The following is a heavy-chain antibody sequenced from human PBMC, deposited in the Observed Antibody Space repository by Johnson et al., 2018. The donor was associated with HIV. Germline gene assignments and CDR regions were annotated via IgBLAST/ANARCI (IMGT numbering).Heavy chain of an antibody. V-gene: IGHV3-30-3*01. D-gene: IGHD4-17*01. CDR3: ASWHGDYGNAFDI. CDR1: GFTFSSYA. CDR2: ISYDGSNK. Sequence: QVQLVESGGGVVQPGRSLRLSCVVSGFTFSSYAMHWVRQAPGKGLEWVALISYDGSNKYYADSVKGRFTISRDNSKNTLYLQMNSLRAEDTAVYYCASWHGDYGNAFDIWGQGTMVTVSS. J-gene: IGHJ3*02.